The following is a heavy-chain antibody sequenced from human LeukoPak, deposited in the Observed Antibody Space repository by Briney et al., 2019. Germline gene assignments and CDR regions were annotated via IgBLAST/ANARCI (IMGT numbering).Heavy chain of an antibody. CDR3: ARQIAYYYDSSGYYTTDY. V-gene: IGHV3-33*01. D-gene: IGHD3-22*01. J-gene: IGHJ4*02. CDR1: GFTYSSYG. Sequence: GSLRLSCAASGFTYSSYGMHWVRQAPGQGLEWVAIIYYDGSDKYYADSVKGRFTISRDNSKDTLYLQMNSLRAEDTAVYYCARQIAYYYDSSGYYTTDYWGQGTLVTVSS. CDR2: IYYDGSDK.